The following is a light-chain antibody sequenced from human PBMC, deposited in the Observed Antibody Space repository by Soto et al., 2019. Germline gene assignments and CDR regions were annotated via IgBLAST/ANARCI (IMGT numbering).Light chain of an antibody. V-gene: IGKV3-20*01. CDR3: QQYGSSPPTST. CDR2: GTS. Sequence: EIVLTQSPGTLSLSPGERATLSCRASQSIRNNYLAWYQQRPGQAPRLLIYGTSSRATGIPDRFSGSGSGTDFTLTISRLEPEDFAVYYRQQYGSSPPTSTFGQGTKLEIK. CDR1: QSIRNNY. J-gene: IGKJ2*01.